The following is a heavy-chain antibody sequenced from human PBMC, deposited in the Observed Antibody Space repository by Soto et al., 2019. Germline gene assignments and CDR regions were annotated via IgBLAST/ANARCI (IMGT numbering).Heavy chain of an antibody. CDR2: IKSKTDGGTT. D-gene: IGHD2-15*01. J-gene: IGHJ4*02. CDR1: GFSFSNAW. CDR3: TTHRYCSGGSCYSED. V-gene: IGHV3-15*07. Sequence: EVQLVESGGGLVKPGGSLRLSCAASGFSFSNAWMNWVRQAPGKGLEWVGRIKSKTDGGTTDYAAPVRGRFTISRDDSKNTVYLQMNSLKTEDTAVYYCTTHRYCSGGSCYSEDWGQGTLVTVSS.